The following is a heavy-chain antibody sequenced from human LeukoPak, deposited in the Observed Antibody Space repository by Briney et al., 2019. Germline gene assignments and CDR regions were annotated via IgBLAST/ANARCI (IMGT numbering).Heavy chain of an antibody. CDR3: ARVLTMTTVTTPGY. V-gene: IGHV1-2*02. Sequence: ASVKVSCKASGYTFTGYYMHWVRQAPGQGLEWMGWINPNSGGTNYAQKFQGRVTMTRDTYISTAYMELSRLRSDDTAVYYRARVLTMTTVTTPGYWGQGTLVTVSS. D-gene: IGHD4-17*01. J-gene: IGHJ4*02. CDR1: GYTFTGYY. CDR2: INPNSGGT.